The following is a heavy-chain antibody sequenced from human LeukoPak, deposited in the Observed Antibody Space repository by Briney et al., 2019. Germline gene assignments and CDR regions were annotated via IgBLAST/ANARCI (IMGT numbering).Heavy chain of an antibody. CDR2: INPSGGST. J-gene: IGHJ1*01. D-gene: IGHD2-15*01. Sequence: ASVKVSCKASGGTFSSYAISWVRQAPGQGLEWMGIINPSGGSTSYAQKFQGRVTMTRDTSTSTVYMELSSLRSEDTAVYYCARGYCSGGSCYYSEYFQHWGQGTLVTVSS. CDR1: GGTFSSYA. CDR3: ARGYCSGGSCYYSEYFQH. V-gene: IGHV1-46*01.